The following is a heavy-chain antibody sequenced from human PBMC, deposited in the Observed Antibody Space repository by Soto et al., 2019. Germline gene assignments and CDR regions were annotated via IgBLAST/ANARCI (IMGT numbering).Heavy chain of an antibody. J-gene: IGHJ5*02. Sequence: ASVKVSCKASGYAFTSYYIHWVRQAPSQVLEWMGIINPSCGSTSYAQKFQGRVTMTRDTYTSTVYMELSSLRYEHTAVYYCAREYYYDSSGYWFDSWGKGTPVTVSS. V-gene: IGHV1-46*01. CDR1: GYAFTSYY. D-gene: IGHD3-22*01. CDR3: AREYYYDSSGYWFDS. CDR2: INPSCGST.